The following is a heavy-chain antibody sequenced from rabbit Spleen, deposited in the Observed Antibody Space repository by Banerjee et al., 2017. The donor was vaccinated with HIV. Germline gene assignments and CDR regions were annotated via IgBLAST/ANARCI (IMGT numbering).Heavy chain of an antibody. Sequence: QEQLVESGGGLVPPGGSLKLSCKASGFDFSNYGMSWVRQAPGKGLEWIGYIDPLFGTTYYANWVNGRFTISSHNAQNTLYLQLNSLTAADMATYFCVRGASSSGYYSLWGQGTLVTVS. V-gene: IGHV1S47*01. CDR2: IDPLFGTT. CDR3: VRGASSSGYYSL. CDR1: GFDFSNYG. J-gene: IGHJ3*01. D-gene: IGHD1-1*01.